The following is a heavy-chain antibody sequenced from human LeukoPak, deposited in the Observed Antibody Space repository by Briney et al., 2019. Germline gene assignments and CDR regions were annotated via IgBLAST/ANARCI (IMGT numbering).Heavy chain of an antibody. CDR3: ARRVEYYDSSGYYRAYFDH. V-gene: IGHV4-39*01. J-gene: IGHJ4*02. CDR1: GGLISISTYY. D-gene: IGHD3-22*01. Sequence: PSETLSLTCTVSGGLISISTYYWGWIRQPPGKGLEWIGSIYYSGSTYYNPSLKSRVTISVDTSKNQFSLKLSSVTAADTAVYYCARRVEYYDSSGYYRAYFDHWGQGTLVTVSS. CDR2: IYYSGST.